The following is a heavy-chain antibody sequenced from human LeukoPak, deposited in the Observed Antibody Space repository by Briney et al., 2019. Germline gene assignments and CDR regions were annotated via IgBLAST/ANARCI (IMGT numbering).Heavy chain of an antibody. V-gene: IGHV4-34*01. CDR1: GGSFSGYY. D-gene: IGHD6-13*01. CDR3: ARAPYSSSWSDYFDY. J-gene: IGHJ4*02. Sequence: PSETLSLTCAVYGGSFSGYYWSWIRQPPGKGLEWIGEINHSGSTNYNPSLKSRVTISVDTSKNQFSLKLSSVTAADTAVYYCARAPYSSSWSDYFDYWGQGTLVNVSS. CDR2: INHSGST.